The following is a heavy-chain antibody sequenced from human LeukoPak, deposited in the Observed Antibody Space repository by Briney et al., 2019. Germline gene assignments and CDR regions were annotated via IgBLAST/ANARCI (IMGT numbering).Heavy chain of an antibody. D-gene: IGHD3-10*01. Sequence: GGSLRLSCVASGFSFSSYAMSWVRQAPGKGLEWVSKISTNGGSTNYADSVKGRFTISRDNSKNTLYLQVNSLRAEDTAVYYCATRLYGSGTYYIFDIWGQGTMVTVSS. CDR1: GFSFSSYA. J-gene: IGHJ3*02. V-gene: IGHV3-23*01. CDR2: ISTNGGST. CDR3: ATRLYGSGTYYIFDI.